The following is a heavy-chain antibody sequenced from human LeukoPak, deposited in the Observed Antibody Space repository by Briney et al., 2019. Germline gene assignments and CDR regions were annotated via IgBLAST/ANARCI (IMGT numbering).Heavy chain of an antibody. CDR3: ARLITIYAFDI. CDR1: GGSISSSSYY. D-gene: IGHD3-10*01. J-gene: IGHJ3*02. Sequence: SEILSLTCTVSGGSISSSSYYWGWIRQPSGKGLEWIGSIYYSGSTYYNPSLKSRVTISVDTSKNQFSLKLSSVTAADTAVYYCARLITIYAFDIWGQGTMVTVSS. CDR2: IYYSGST. V-gene: IGHV4-39*01.